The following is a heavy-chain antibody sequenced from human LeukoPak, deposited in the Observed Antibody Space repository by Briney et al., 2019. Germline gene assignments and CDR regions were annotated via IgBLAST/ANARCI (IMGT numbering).Heavy chain of an antibody. CDR1: GFTFSSYA. CDR3: ARDSPEGFDI. V-gene: IGHV3-7*01. Sequence: PGGSLRLSCAASGFTFSSYAMSWVRQAPGKGLEGVAHIKQDGSEKYYVDSVKGRFTISRDNAKNSLYLPMNSLRAEDTAVYYCARDSPEGFDIWGQGTMVTVSS. J-gene: IGHJ3*02. CDR2: IKQDGSEK.